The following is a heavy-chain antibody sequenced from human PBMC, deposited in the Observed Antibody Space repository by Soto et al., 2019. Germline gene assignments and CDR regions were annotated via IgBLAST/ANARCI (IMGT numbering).Heavy chain of an antibody. J-gene: IGHJ4*02. CDR3: ASSRETIFGVVIEDY. Sequence: GASVKVSCKASGYTFTSYDINWVRQATGQGLEWMGWISAYNGNTNYAQKLQGRVTMTTDTSTSTAYMELRSLRSDDTAVYYCASSRETIFGVVIEDYWGQGTLVTVSS. CDR2: ISAYNGNT. V-gene: IGHV1-18*01. D-gene: IGHD3-3*01. CDR1: GYTFTSYD.